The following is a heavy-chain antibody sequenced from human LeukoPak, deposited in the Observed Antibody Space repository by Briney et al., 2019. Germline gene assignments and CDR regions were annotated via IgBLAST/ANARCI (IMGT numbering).Heavy chain of an antibody. V-gene: IGHV3-74*01. J-gene: IGHJ4*02. D-gene: IGHD4-23*01. CDR2: IDRDGSRI. CDR3: VRGDDYGGPHY. CDR1: GFTFSSYW. Sequence: QPGGSLGLSCAVSGFTFSSYWMNWVRQAPGKGLVWVSRIDRDGSRINYADSVKGRFTISRDNGKNTLFLQMNSLRAEDAAVYYCVRGDDYGGPHYWGQGTLVTVSS.